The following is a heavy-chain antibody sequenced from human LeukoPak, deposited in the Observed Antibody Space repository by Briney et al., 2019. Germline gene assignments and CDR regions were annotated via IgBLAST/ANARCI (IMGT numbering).Heavy chain of an antibody. CDR2: ISGSGGTT. D-gene: IGHD3-3*01. J-gene: IGHJ4*02. CDR1: GFIFSSYG. Sequence: GGSLRLSCAASGFIFSSYGMSWVRQAPGKGLEWVSHISGSGGTTYYADSVKGRFTISRDNSKNTLYLQMNSLRAEDTAVYFCAKRGSGYNHFDSWGQGTLVTVSA. CDR3: AKRGSGYNHFDS. V-gene: IGHV3-23*01.